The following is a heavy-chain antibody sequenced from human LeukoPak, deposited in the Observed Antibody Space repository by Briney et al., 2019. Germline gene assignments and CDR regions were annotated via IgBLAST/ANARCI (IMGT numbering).Heavy chain of an antibody. Sequence: SETLSLTCTVSGVSISTYYWSWIRQPPGKGPEWIGYIYSSGTTNYNPSLKSRVTISIDTSKNEFSLKLTSVTAADTAVYSCAREANYYGSGSYFEGTFDHWGQGSLVIVSS. J-gene: IGHJ4*02. D-gene: IGHD3-10*01. V-gene: IGHV4-59*01. CDR1: GVSISTYY. CDR2: IYSSGTT. CDR3: AREANYYGSGSYFEGTFDH.